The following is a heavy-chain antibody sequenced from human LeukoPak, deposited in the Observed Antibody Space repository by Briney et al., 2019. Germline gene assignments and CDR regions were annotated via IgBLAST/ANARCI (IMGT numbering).Heavy chain of an antibody. CDR2: INAGNGNT. D-gene: IGHD6-6*01. J-gene: IGHJ5*02. CDR3: AREVHSSSRNWFDP. V-gene: IGHV1-3*01. CDR1: GYTFTSYA. Sequence: AASVKVSYKASGYTFTSYAMHWVRQAPGQRLEWMGWINAGNGNTKYSQKFQGRVTITRDTSASTAYMELSSLRSEDTAVYYCAREVHSSSRNWFDPWGQGTLVTVSS.